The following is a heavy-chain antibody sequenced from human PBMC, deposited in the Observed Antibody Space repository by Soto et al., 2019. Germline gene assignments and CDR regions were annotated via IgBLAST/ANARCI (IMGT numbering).Heavy chain of an antibody. D-gene: IGHD1-1*01. V-gene: IGHV1-2*04. Sequence: ASVKVSCKASGYTFTGYYMHWVRQAPGQGLEWMGWINPNSGGTNYAQKFQGWVTMTRDTSISTAYMELSRLRSDDTAVYYCARGEPLPRFYYYGMDVWGQGTTVTVSS. CDR2: INPNSGGT. J-gene: IGHJ6*02. CDR3: ARGEPLPRFYYYGMDV. CDR1: GYTFTGYY.